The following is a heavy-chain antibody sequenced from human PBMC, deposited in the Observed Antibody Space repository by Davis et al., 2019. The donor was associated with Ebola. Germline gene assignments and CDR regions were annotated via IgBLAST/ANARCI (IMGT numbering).Heavy chain of an antibody. D-gene: IGHD1-26*01. CDR3: VRGWGRIGMGV. CDR1: GDSVSGSSGA. Sequence: PSETLSLTCAISGDSVSGSSGAWNWIRQSPSRGLVWLGRTYYTSKWFNHYAESVKSRITINPDTSKNQFSLQLNSVTPEDTAVYYCVRGWGRIGMGVWGQGTTVTVSS. V-gene: IGHV6-1*01. J-gene: IGHJ6*02. CDR2: TYYTSKWFN.